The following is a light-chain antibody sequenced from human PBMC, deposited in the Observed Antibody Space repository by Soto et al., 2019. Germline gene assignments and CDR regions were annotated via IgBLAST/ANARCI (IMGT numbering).Light chain of an antibody. J-gene: IGKJ1*01. CDR3: QHYSSSSWT. V-gene: IGKV3-20*01. Sequence: EIVLTQSPGTLSLSPGERATLSCRASQSVSSSYLSWYLQKPGQAPRLLMYGASSRATGIPDRFSGSGSVTDFTLTISRLEPEDFAVYYCQHYSSSSWTFGQGTKVEIK. CDR1: QSVSSSY. CDR2: GAS.